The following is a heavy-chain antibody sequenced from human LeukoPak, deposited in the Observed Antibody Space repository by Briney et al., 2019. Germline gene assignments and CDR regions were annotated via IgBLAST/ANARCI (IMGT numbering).Heavy chain of an antibody. V-gene: IGHV3-7*03. CDR3: AKDRPTWPIDY. Sequence: GGSLRLSCAASGFTFSSYWMSWVRQAPGKGLEWVANIKQDGSEKYYVDSVKGRFTISRDNSKNTVFLQINSLRAEDTAVYYCAKDRPTWPIDYWGQGTLVTVSS. D-gene: IGHD5-12*01. CDR2: IKQDGSEK. J-gene: IGHJ4*02. CDR1: GFTFSSYW.